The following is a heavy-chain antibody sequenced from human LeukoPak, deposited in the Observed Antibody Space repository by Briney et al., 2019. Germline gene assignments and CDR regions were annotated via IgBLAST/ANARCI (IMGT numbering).Heavy chain of an antibody. V-gene: IGHV4-34*01. D-gene: IGHD5-24*01. CDR1: GGSFSGYY. J-gene: IGHJ6*04. CDR2: INHSGST. Sequence: SETLSRTCAVYGGSFSGYYWSWIRQPPGKGLEWIGEINHSGSTNYNPSLKSRVTISVDTSKNQFSLKLSSVTAADTAVYYCARVGYNYGVWGKGTTVTVSS. CDR3: ARVGYNYGV.